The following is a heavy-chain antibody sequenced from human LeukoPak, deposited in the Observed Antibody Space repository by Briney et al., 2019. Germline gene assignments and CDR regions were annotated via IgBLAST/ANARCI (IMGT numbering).Heavy chain of an antibody. CDR2: FYPEVGET. J-gene: IGHJ6*02. V-gene: IGHV1-24*01. Sequence: ASVNVSRKLSGYTLTELSMQWVPQAPGKGLEWMGGFYPEVGETIYAQQFQGRVTMTEDTSTDTAYMELSSLRSEDTAVYYCGAGNYYYGMDVWGQGTTVTVSS. CDR3: GAGNYYYGMDV. CDR1: GYTLTELS.